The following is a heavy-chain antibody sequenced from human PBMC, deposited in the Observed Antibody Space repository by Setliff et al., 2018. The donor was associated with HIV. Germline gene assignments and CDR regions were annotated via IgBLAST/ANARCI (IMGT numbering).Heavy chain of an antibody. CDR1: GGSFSGNY. Sequence: SETLSLTCAVYGGSFSGNYWNWIRQPPGKGLEWIGEINHSGITNYNPSLESRITISVDRSKNQFSLNLTSVTAADTAVYFCARAPVVTAQPNHFDFWGQGTMVTVS. V-gene: IGHV4-34*01. CDR3: ARAPVVTAQPNHFDF. J-gene: IGHJ4*03. CDR2: INHSGIT. D-gene: IGHD2-21*02.